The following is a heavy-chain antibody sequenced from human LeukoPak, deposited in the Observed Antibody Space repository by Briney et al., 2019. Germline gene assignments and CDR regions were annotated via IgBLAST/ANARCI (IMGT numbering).Heavy chain of an antibody. Sequence: SETLSLTCTVSGDSLSIYYWSWIRQPAGKGLEWIGRINISGNAKYNASLQSRVTMSVDPSKNQFSLLMFSVTAADTAVYYCARRKRSSGWSNWFDPWGQGTLVIVSS. D-gene: IGHD6-19*01. CDR2: INISGNA. J-gene: IGHJ5*02. V-gene: IGHV4-4*07. CDR3: ARRKRSSGWSNWFDP. CDR1: GDSLSIYY.